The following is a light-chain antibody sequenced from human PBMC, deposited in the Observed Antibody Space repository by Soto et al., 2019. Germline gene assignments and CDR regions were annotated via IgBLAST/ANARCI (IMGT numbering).Light chain of an antibody. Sequence: SYELTQPPSVSVSPGQTASITCSGDKWGDKYACWYQQKPGQSPVLVIYQDSKRLSGIPERFSGSNSGNTATLTISGTQAMDEADYYCQAWDSSTNVVFGGGTKLTVL. V-gene: IGLV3-1*01. CDR3: QAWDSSTNVV. J-gene: IGLJ2*01. CDR2: QDS. CDR1: KWGDKY.